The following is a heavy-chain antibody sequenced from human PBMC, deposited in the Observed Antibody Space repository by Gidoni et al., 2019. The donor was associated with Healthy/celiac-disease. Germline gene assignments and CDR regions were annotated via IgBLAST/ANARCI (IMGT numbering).Heavy chain of an antibody. CDR2: INWNGGST. J-gene: IGHJ4*02. CDR1: GFTFDDYG. CDR3: ARRGGQLAPFDS. Sequence: EVQLVESGGGVVRPGGSLRLSCAASGFTFDDYGISWVRQAPGKGLEWVSDINWNGGSTGYADSVKGRFTISRDNAKNSLYLQMNSLRAEDTALYHCARRGGQLAPFDSWGQGTLVTVSS. D-gene: IGHD6-6*01. V-gene: IGHV3-20*01.